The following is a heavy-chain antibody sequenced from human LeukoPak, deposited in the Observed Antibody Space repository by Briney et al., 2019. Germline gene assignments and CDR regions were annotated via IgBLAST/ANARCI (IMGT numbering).Heavy chain of an antibody. V-gene: IGHV1-18*01. CDR3: ARNEGYCTNGVCELTGWFDP. CDR1: GYTFTSYG. Sequence: ASVKVSCKASGYTFTSYGISWVRQAPGQGLEWMGWISAYNGNTNYAQKLQGRVTMTTDTSTSTGSMKLRSLSSDDTAVYYRARNEGYCTNGVCELTGWFDPWGQGTLVTVSS. CDR2: ISAYNGNT. J-gene: IGHJ5*02. D-gene: IGHD2-8*01.